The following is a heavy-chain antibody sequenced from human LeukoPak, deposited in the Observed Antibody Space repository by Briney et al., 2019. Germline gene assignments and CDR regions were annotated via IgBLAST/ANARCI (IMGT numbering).Heavy chain of an antibody. CDR1: GFTFSGHG. J-gene: IGHJ4*02. CDR3: AKDLGSRWYFDY. CDR2: ILYDGSNE. V-gene: IGHV3-30*18. Sequence: PGRSLRLSCAASGFTFSGHGMHWVRQAPGKGLEWVAVILYDGSNEYYADSVEGRFTISRDNSKNTLHLQMNSLRAEDTAVYYCAKDLGSRWYFDYWGQGTLVTVSS. D-gene: IGHD6-13*01.